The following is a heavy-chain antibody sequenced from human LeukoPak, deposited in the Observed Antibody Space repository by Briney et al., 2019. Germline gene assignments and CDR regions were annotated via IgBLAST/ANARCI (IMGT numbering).Heavy chain of an antibody. V-gene: IGHV3-30*18. CDR2: ISYDGSNK. CDR3: AKALTIVGATGDY. CDR1: GFTFSSYG. D-gene: IGHD1-26*01. J-gene: IGHJ4*02. Sequence: GGSLRLSCAASGFTFSSYGMHWVRQAPGKGLEWVAVISYDGSNKYYADSVKGRFTISRDNSKNTLYLQMNSLRAEDTAVYYCAKALTIVGATGDYWGQGTLVTVSS.